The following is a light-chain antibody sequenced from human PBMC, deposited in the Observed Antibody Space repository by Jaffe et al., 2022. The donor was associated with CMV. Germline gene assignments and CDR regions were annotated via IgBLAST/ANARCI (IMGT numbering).Light chain of an antibody. CDR2: GAS. J-gene: IGKJ4*01. Sequence: EIVMTQPPATLSVSPGERATLSCRASQSVSSKLAWYQQKPGQAPRLLIYGASTRATGIPARFSGSGSGTEFTLTISSLQSEDFAVYYCQQYNKWPPTFGGGTKVEIK. V-gene: IGKV3-15*01. CDR3: QQYNKWPPT. CDR1: QSVSSK.